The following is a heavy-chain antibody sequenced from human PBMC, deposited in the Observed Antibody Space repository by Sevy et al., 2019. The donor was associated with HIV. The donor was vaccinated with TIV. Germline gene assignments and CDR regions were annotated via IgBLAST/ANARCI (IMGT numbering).Heavy chain of an antibody. J-gene: IGHJ4*02. CDR2: MYSSGST. D-gene: IGHD1-1*01. V-gene: IGHV4-59*01. CDR1: GGSLNNYF. CDR3: ARESIGATGDFDY. Sequence: SETLSLTCTVSGGSLNNYFWSWLRQPPGKGLEWIGYMYSSGSTNYNPSLKSRVTISVDTSKNQFSLKVRSLTAADTAVYYCARESIGATGDFDYWGQGTLVTVSS.